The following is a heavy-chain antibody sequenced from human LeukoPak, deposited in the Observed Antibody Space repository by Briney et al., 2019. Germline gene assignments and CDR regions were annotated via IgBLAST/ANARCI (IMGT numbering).Heavy chain of an antibody. V-gene: IGHV3-30-3*01. CDR2: ISYDGSNK. Sequence: PGRSLRLSCAASGFTFSSYAMHWVRQALGEGLEWVAVISYDGSNKYYADSVKGRFTISRDNSKNTLYLQMNSLRAEDTAVYYCARVYNDLWFGELYFDYWGQGTLVTVSS. D-gene: IGHD3-10*01. CDR1: GFTFSSYA. J-gene: IGHJ4*02. CDR3: ARVYNDLWFGELYFDY.